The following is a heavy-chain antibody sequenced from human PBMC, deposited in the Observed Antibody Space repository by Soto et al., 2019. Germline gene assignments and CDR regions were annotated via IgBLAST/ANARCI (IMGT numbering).Heavy chain of an antibody. V-gene: IGHV3-15*07. Sequence: GGSLRLSCAASGFTFSTAWMNWVRQAPGKGLEWVGRIKSKNDGGTADYAAPVKGRFTISRDDSKNTLYLQMDSLKTEDTAVYYCTIQSRDRGMDVWGQGTTVTVSS. CDR2: IKSKNDGGTA. J-gene: IGHJ6*02. CDR1: GFTFSTAW. CDR3: TIQSRDRGMDV.